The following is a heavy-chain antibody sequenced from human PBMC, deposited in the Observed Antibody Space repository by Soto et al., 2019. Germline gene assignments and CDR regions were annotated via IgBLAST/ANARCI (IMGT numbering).Heavy chain of an antibody. CDR1: GFTFSSYW. CDR2: IKQDGSEK. Sequence: EVQLVESGGGLVQPGGSLRLSCAASGFTFSSYWMSWVRQAPGKGLEWVANIKQDGSEKYYVDSVKGRFTISRDNAKNSLYLQMNSLRAEDTAVYYCARDQFQYYDFWSGYRYYYYGMDVW. D-gene: IGHD3-3*01. V-gene: IGHV3-7*01. J-gene: IGHJ6*01. CDR3: ARDQFQYYDFWSGYRYYYYGMDV.